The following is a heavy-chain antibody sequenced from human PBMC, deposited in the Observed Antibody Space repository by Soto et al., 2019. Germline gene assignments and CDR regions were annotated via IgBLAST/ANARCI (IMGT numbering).Heavy chain of an antibody. CDR3: ARDRFGTMVRGVIMDYDYYGMDV. J-gene: IGHJ6*02. V-gene: IGHV3-33*01. CDR1: GFTFSSYG. Sequence: PGGSLRLSCAASGFTFSSYGMHWVRQAPGKGLEWVAVIWYDGSNKYYADSVKGRFTISRDNSKNTLYLQMNSLRAEDTAVYYCARDRFGTMVRGVIMDYDYYGMDVWGQGTTVTVSS. CDR2: IWYDGSNK. D-gene: IGHD3-10*01.